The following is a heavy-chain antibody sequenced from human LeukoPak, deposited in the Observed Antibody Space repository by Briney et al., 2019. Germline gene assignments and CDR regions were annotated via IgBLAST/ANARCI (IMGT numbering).Heavy chain of an antibody. D-gene: IGHD4-23*01. J-gene: IGHJ2*01. CDR1: GFTFSSFS. V-gene: IGHV3-48*02. CDR3: ARVRGNGWYFDL. Sequence: GGSLRLSCAASGFTFSSFSMNWVRQAPGKGLEWVSYISGSSSIKCYADSVKGRFTISRDNAKNSLYLQMNSLRDDDTAVYYCARVRGNGWYFDLWGRGTLVTVSS. CDR2: ISGSSSIK.